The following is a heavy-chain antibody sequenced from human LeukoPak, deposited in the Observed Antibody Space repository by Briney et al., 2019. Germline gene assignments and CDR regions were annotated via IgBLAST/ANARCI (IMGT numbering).Heavy chain of an antibody. CDR3: ARVDTSVYYYFDY. D-gene: IGHD3-22*01. Sequence: PSETLSLTCTVSGGSISGSYYYWGWIRQPPGKGLEWIGSIYYSGRTYYYPSLKSRVTISVGTSKDQFSLKLSSVTAADTAVYYCARVDTSVYYYFDYWGQGTLVTVSS. CDR2: IYYSGRT. V-gene: IGHV4-39*01. J-gene: IGHJ4*02. CDR1: GGSISGSYYY.